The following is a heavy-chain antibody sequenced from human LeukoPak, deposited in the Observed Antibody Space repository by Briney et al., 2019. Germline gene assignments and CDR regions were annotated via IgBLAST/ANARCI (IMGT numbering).Heavy chain of an antibody. Sequence: GGSLRLSCAASGFTFSSYWMNWVRQAPGKGLEWVAKIKYDGGEKYYMESMRGRFTISRDNAESSLYLQMNSLRADVTAVYFCARGFCTGGSCTKFDYWGQGTLVTVSS. D-gene: IGHD2-15*01. CDR2: IKYDGGEK. CDR3: ARGFCTGGSCTKFDY. J-gene: IGHJ4*02. CDR1: GFTFSSYW. V-gene: IGHV3-7*01.